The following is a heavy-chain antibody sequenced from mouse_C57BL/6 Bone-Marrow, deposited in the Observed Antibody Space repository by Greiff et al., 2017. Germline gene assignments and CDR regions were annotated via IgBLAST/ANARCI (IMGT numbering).Heavy chain of an antibody. CDR1: GFNIKDDY. D-gene: IGHD2-3*01. CDR2: IDPENGDT. V-gene: IGHV14-4*01. Sequence: EVQLQQSGAELVRPGASVKLSCTASGFNIKDDYMHWVKQRPEQGLEWIGWIDPENGDTEYASKFQGKATITADPSSTTAYQQLSSLTSEDTAVYYCTTGYDGDPFDYWGQGTTLTVSS. J-gene: IGHJ2*01. CDR3: TTGYDGDPFDY.